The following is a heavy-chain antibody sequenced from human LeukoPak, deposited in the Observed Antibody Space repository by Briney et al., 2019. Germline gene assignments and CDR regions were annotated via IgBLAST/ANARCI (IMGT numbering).Heavy chain of an antibody. D-gene: IGHD2-15*01. CDR2: IIPIIGTA. Sequence: SLKVSCKASGGTFSSYAISWVRQAPGQGLEWVGRIIPIIGTANYAQKFQGRVTITTDESTSTAYMELSSLRSEDTAVYYCARGGPGGYCSGGSCYDWFDPWGQGTLVTVSS. CDR1: GGTFSSYA. J-gene: IGHJ5*02. CDR3: ARGGPGGYCSGGSCYDWFDP. V-gene: IGHV1-69*05.